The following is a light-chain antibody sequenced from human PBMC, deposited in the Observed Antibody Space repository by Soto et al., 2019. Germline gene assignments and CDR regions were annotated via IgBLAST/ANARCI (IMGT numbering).Light chain of an antibody. CDR1: QSVSSY. CDR2: DVS. CDR3: HQRSDWPPRYV. J-gene: IGKJ2*01. V-gene: IGKV3-11*01. Sequence: EVALTQSPATLSLSPGKRATLSCRASQSVSSYLAWYRQKPGQAPRLLIHDVSNRATGIPARFSGIGSGTESTLTISSLEPEDFAVYYCHQRSDWPPRYVFGQGTKLEIK.